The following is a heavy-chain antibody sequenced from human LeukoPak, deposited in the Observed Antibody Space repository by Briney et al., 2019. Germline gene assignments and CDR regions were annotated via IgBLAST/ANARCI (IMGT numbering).Heavy chain of an antibody. V-gene: IGHV4-31*03. CDR1: GGSISSISYY. CDR2: IYYSGST. D-gene: IGHD3-22*01. CDR3: ARERPPNYYDSSGYYFDY. Sequence: SETLSLTCTVSGGSISSISYYWGWIRQPPGKGLEWIGYIYYSGSTYYNPSLKSRVTISVDTSKNQFSLKLSSVTAADTAVYYCARERPPNYYDSSGYYFDYWGQGTLVTVSS. J-gene: IGHJ4*02.